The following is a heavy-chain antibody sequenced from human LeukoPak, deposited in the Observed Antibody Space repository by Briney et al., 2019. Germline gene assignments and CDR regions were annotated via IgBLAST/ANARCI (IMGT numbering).Heavy chain of an antibody. CDR2: ISGSGGST. CDR1: GFTFSSYA. J-gene: IGHJ5*02. V-gene: IGHV3-23*01. D-gene: IGHD1-26*01. Sequence: GGSLRLSCAAIGFTFSSYAMSWVRQAPGKGLEWVSAISGSGGSTYYADSVKGRFTISRDNSKNTLYLQMNSLRAEDTAVYYCAKGQVGATRKGWFDPWGQGTLVTVSS. CDR3: AKGQVGATRKGWFDP.